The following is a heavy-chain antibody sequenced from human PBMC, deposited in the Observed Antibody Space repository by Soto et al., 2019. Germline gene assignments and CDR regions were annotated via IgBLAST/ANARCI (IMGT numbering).Heavy chain of an antibody. CDR1: GFTFSSYA. CDR3: AKYQPMTQPRPYFDY. J-gene: IGHJ4*02. Sequence: EVPLLESGGDLIQPGGSLRLSCAASGFTFSSYAMSWVRQAPGKGLGWVSAISSSGVSTFYADSVKGRFTISRDNSRNTLYLQRNSLRAEDTAIYYCAKYQPMTQPRPYFDYWGQGTLVTVSS. D-gene: IGHD3-22*01. V-gene: IGHV3-23*01. CDR2: ISSSGVST.